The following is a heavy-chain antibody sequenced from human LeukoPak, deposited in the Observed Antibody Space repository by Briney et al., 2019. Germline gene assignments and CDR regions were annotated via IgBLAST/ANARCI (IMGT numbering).Heavy chain of an antibody. CDR1: GFTFSSYA. J-gene: IGHJ4*02. CDR3: ASSIVADGTSPFDY. CDR2: ISGSGGST. V-gene: IGHV3-23*01. Sequence: LPGGSLRLSCAASGFTFSSYAMSWVRQAPGKGLEWVSAISGSGGSTYYADSVKGRFTISRDDSKNTLYLQMNSLRAEDTAVYYCASSIVADGTSPFDYWGQGTLVTVSS. D-gene: IGHD6-13*01.